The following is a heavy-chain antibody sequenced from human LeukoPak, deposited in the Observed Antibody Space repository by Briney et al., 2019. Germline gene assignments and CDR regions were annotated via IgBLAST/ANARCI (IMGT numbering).Heavy chain of an antibody. CDR2: IYSSGST. J-gene: IGHJ4*02. CDR1: GGSISSYY. CDR3: ARKKGSRTYFDY. D-gene: IGHD1-14*01. Sequence: SETLSLTCTVSGGSISSYYWSWIRQPPGKGLEWIGYIYSSGSTNYNPSLKSRVTISVDTSKNQFSLKLSSVTAADTAVYYCARKKGSRTYFDYWGQGTLVTVSS. V-gene: IGHV4-59*08.